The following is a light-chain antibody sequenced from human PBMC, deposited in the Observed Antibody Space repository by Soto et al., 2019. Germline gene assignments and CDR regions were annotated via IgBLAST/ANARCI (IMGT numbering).Light chain of an antibody. CDR3: KQYNRYWT. V-gene: IGKV1-5*03. J-gene: IGKJ1*01. CDR2: QAS. CDR1: QSISTR. Sequence: DIQVTQSPSTLSASIGDRVTITCRASQSISTRLAWFQQKPGRAPKLLIYQASSLESGVPSRFSGSGSGTQFTLTISSLQPDDFATYYCKQYNRYWTFDQGTKVEIK.